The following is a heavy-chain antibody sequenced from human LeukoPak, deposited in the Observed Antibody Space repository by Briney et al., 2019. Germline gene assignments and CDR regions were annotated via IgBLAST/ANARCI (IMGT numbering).Heavy chain of an antibody. J-gene: IGHJ4*02. V-gene: IGHV4-34*12. CDR3: ARSPLSGDTI. D-gene: IGHD2-21*01. CDR2: IIHSGST. CDR1: GGSFSGYH. Sequence: PSETLSLTCAVYGGSFSGYHWSWIRQPPGKGLEWIGEIIHSGSTKYNPSLKSRATISVDTSKSQISLKLRSVTAADTAVYYCARSPLSGDTIWGQGTLVTVSS.